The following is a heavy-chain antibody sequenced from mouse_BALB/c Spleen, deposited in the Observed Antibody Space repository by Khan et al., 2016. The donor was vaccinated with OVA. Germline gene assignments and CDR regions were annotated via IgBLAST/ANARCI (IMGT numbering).Heavy chain of an antibody. Sequence: EVQLQESGPGLVKPSQSLSLTCSVTGYSITSGYYWNWIRQFPRNKLEWMGYISFDGNNNYTPSLKNRISITRDTSKNQFFLKLNSVTTEDTATYYCARGWLVKVDYWGQGTTLTVSS. D-gene: IGHD2-3*01. CDR1: GYSITSGYY. CDR3: ARGWLVKVDY. V-gene: IGHV3-6*02. CDR2: ISFDGNN. J-gene: IGHJ2*01.